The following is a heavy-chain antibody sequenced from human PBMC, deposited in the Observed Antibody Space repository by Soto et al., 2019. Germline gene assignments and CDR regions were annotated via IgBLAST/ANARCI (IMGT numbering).Heavy chain of an antibody. J-gene: IGHJ3*02. Sequence: GESLKISCKGSGYSLTSYWIGWVRQMPGKGLEWMGIIYPGDSDTRYSPSFQGQVTISADKSISTAYLQWSSLKASDTAMYYCARRVEGIWDAFDIWGQGTMVTVSS. CDR1: GYSLTSYW. V-gene: IGHV5-51*01. CDR2: IYPGDSDT. D-gene: IGHD1-1*01. CDR3: ARRVEGIWDAFDI.